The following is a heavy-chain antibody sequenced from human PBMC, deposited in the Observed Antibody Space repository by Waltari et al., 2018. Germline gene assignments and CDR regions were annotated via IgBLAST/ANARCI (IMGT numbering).Heavy chain of an antibody. V-gene: IGHV4-34*01. D-gene: IGHD4-17*01. Sequence: QVQLQQWGAGLLKPSETLSLTCAVYGGSFSGSYWSWLRQPPGKGLEWIGEINHSGSTNYNPSLKSRVTISVDTSKNQFSLKLSSVTAADTAVYYCARGLDYGDDYYYYGMDVWGQGTTVTVSS. CDR1: GGSFSGSY. CDR3: ARGLDYGDDYYYYGMDV. J-gene: IGHJ6*02. CDR2: INHSGST.